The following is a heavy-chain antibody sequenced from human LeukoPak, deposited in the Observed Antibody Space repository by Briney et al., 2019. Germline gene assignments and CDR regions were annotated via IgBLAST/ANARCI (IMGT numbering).Heavy chain of an antibody. V-gene: IGHV5-51*01. CDR2: IYPGDSDV. CDR1: GYSFTTYW. Sequence: PGASLKISCKGSGYSFTTYWIGWVRQVPGKGLEWMGIIYPGDSDVRYSPSFQGQVTILADKSISTAYLQWSSLKASDTAMYYCARPREEGTAMGLRAFDIWGQGTMVTVSS. J-gene: IGHJ3*02. CDR3: ARPREEGTAMGLRAFDI. D-gene: IGHD5-18*01.